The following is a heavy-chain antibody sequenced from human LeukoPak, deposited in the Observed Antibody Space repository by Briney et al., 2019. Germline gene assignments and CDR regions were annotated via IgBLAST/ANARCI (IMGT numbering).Heavy chain of an antibody. J-gene: IGHJ4*02. D-gene: IGHD6-13*01. CDR2: IWYDGSDK. CDR1: GFTFSTYD. CDR3: ARDIGAACTYYFDY. V-gene: IGHV3-33*08. Sequence: GGSLRLSCAASGFTFSTYDMNWVRQAPGKGLEWVAVIWYDGSDKYYADPVKGRFTISRDNSKNTLYLQMNSLRAEDTAVYYCARDIGAACTYYFDYWGQGTLVTVSS.